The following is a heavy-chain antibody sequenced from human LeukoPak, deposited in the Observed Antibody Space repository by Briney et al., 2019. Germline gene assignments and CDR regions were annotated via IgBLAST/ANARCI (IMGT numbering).Heavy chain of an antibody. CDR3: AKAMGAIDHDY. J-gene: IGHJ4*02. CDR1: GFTFSGFS. Sequence: GGSLRLSCAASGFTFSGFSMTWVRQAPGKGLEWVSTVTSSGSITYYADSVKGRYTNSRDNSKNTLYLQMNSLGAEDTAVYYCAKAMGAIDHDYWGQGTLVTVSS. CDR2: VTSSGSIT. D-gene: IGHD1-26*01. V-gene: IGHV3-23*01.